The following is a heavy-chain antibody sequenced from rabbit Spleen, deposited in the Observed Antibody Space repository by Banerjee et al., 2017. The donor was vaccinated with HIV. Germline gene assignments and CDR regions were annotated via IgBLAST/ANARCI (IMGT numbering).Heavy chain of an antibody. Sequence: QVVESGGGLVQPGGSLKVSCTASGFDFSSFGVRWVRQVPGKGLEWIGDIDPVFGITYYANCVNGRCTFSRYNAQNTLYLHLHSLTAADTATYFFVRVATGSGYYSLCGPGTLVTV. D-gene: IGHD8-1*01. CDR3: VRVATGSGYYSL. V-gene: IGHV1S7*01. CDR2: IDPVFGIT. J-gene: IGHJ4*01. CDR1: GFDFSSFG.